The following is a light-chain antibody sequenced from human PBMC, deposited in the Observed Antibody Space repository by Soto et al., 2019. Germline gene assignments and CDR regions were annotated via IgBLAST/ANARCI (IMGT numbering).Light chain of an antibody. Sequence: DIVMTQSPLSLPVTPGEPASISCRSSQSLLHSNGYNYLDWYLQKPGQSPQLLIYLGSNRASGXPXXFSGCGSGTAFTLRISRVEAGDVEVYYCMQALQAWTFGQGTKVEIK. CDR1: QSLLHSNGYNY. CDR3: MQALQAWT. J-gene: IGKJ1*01. CDR2: LGS. V-gene: IGKV2-28*01.